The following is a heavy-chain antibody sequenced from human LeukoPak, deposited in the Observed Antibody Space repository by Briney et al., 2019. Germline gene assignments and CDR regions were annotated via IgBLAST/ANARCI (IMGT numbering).Heavy chain of an antibody. J-gene: IGHJ5*02. D-gene: IGHD2-2*01. CDR2: IIPILGIA. V-gene: IGHV1-69*04. Sequence: SVKVSCKASGGTFSSYTISWVRQAPGQGLEWMERIIPILGIANYAQKFQGRVTITADKSTSTAYMELSSLRSEDTAVYYCAREGTSWPNWFDPWGQGTLVTVSS. CDR1: GGTFSSYT. CDR3: AREGTSWPNWFDP.